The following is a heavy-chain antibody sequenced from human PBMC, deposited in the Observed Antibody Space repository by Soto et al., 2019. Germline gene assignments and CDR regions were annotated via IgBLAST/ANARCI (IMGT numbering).Heavy chain of an antibody. CDR3: ARDPPNYCSSTSCFLYYYGMDV. CDR1: GYTFTGYY. Sequence: GASVKVSCKASGYTFTGYYMHWVRQAPGQGLEWMGWINPNSGGTNYAQKFQGRVTMTRDTSISTAYMELSRLRSDDTAVYYCARDPPNYCSSTSCFLYYYGMDVWGQGTTVTVS. V-gene: IGHV1-2*02. D-gene: IGHD2-2*01. J-gene: IGHJ6*02. CDR2: INPNSGGT.